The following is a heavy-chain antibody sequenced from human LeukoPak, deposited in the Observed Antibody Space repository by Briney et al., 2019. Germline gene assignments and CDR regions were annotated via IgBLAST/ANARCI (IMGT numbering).Heavy chain of an antibody. V-gene: IGHV4-34*01. CDR3: ARPRGYSYGPRPTGFDAFDI. CDR1: GGSFSGYY. J-gene: IGHJ3*02. D-gene: IGHD5-18*01. Sequence: SETLSLTCAVYGGSFSGYYWSWIRQPPGKGLEWIGEINHSGSTNYNPSLKSRVTISVDTSKNQFSLKLSSVTAADTAVYYCARPRGYSYGPRPTGFDAFDIWGQGTMVTVSS. CDR2: INHSGST.